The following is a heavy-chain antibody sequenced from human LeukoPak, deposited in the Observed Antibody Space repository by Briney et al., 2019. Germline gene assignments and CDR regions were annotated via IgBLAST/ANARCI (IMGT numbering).Heavy chain of an antibody. J-gene: IGHJ4*02. CDR2: IWYDGSNE. D-gene: IGHD1-26*01. V-gene: IGHV3-30*02. CDR3: AKDYGWNAIVRATAGFDF. Sequence: GGSLRLSCPTSGFAFSSSGMHWVRQAPSQGLEWVAVIWYDGSNEYYADSVKGRFTISRDNSKNTLYLQMNSLRAEDTAVYYCAKDYGWNAIVRATAGFDFWGQGTLVTVSS. CDR1: GFAFSSSG.